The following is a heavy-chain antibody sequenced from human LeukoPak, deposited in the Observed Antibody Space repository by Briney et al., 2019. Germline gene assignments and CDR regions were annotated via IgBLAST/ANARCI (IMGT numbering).Heavy chain of an antibody. D-gene: IGHD3-22*01. V-gene: IGHV4-59*01. CDR2: IYNSGST. CDR3: ARDSRYSDNSGYYYSHYYMDV. CDR1: GGSISSYY. Sequence: PSETLSLTCTVSGGSISSYYWSWIRQPPGKGLEWIGYIYNSGSTNYNPSLMSRVTISVDTSKNQFSLNLSSVTAADTAVYYCARDSRYSDNSGYYYSHYYMDVWGKGTTVTVSS. J-gene: IGHJ6*03.